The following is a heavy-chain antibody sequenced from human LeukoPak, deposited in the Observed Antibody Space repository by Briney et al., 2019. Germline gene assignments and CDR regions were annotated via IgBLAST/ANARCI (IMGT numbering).Heavy chain of an antibody. V-gene: IGHV4-59*08. Sequence: SETLSLTCTVSGGSISSYYWSWIRQPPGKGLEWIGYIYYSGSTNYNPSLKSRVTISVDTSKNQFSLKLSSVTAADTAVYYCARHLWVRGVIAFDIWGQGTMVTVSS. CDR3: ARHLWVRGVIAFDI. J-gene: IGHJ3*02. CDR2: IYYSGST. D-gene: IGHD3-10*01. CDR1: GGSISSYY.